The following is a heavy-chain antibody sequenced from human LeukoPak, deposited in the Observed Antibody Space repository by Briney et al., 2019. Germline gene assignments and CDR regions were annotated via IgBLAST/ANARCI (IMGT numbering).Heavy chain of an antibody. V-gene: IGHV6-1*01. D-gene: IGHD5-12*01. CDR1: GDSVSSNSAA. CDR2: TYYRSKWYN. CDR3: ARVLYSGYDLRENWFDP. Sequence: PSQTLSLTCAISGDSVSSNSAAWNWIRQSPSRGLEWLGRTYYRSKWYNDYAVSVKSRITINPDTSKNQFSLQLNSVTPEDTAVYYCARVLYSGYDLRENWFDPWGQGTLVTVSS. J-gene: IGHJ5*02.